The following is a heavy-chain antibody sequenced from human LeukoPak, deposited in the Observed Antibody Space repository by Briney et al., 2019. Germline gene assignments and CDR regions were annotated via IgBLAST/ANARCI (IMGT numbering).Heavy chain of an antibody. CDR3: AREDGGWLRADL. Sequence: GGSLRLSCAASGFTFSSYGMHWVRQAPGKGLEWVANIHRDGSVRHYVESVRGRFTISRDNAKNSLFLQMNSLRVEDTAVYYCAREDGGWLRADLWGQGTLVTVSS. J-gene: IGHJ5*02. V-gene: IGHV3-7*01. CDR1: GFTFSSYG. D-gene: IGHD5-24*01. CDR2: IHRDGSVR.